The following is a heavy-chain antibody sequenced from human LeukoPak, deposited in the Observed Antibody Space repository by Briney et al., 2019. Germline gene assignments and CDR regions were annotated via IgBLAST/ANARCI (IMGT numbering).Heavy chain of an antibody. CDR1: GFTFSSYA. CDR3: AKDIGYFDWLFDY. Sequence: GGSLRLSXAASGFTFSSYAMSWVRQAPGKGLEWVSAISGSGGSTYYADSVKGRFTISRDNSKNTLYLQMSSLRAEDTAVYYCAKDIGYFDWLFDYWGQGTLVTVSS. D-gene: IGHD3-9*01. V-gene: IGHV3-23*01. CDR2: ISGSGGST. J-gene: IGHJ4*02.